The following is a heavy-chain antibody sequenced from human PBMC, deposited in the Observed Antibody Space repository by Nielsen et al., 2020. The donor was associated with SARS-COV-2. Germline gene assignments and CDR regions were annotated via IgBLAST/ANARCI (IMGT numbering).Heavy chain of an antibody. CDR3: ARQGIVAVAGSYYYYMDV. J-gene: IGHJ6*03. Sequence: SETLSLTCTVSGGSISSYYWSWIRQPPGKGLEWIGYIFYRGNTNYKPSLKSRVTISVDTSKNQFSLKVNSVTAADTAVYYCARQGIVAVAGSYYYYMDVWGKGTTVTVSS. V-gene: IGHV4-59*08. CDR2: IFYRGNT. CDR1: GGSISSYY. D-gene: IGHD6-19*01.